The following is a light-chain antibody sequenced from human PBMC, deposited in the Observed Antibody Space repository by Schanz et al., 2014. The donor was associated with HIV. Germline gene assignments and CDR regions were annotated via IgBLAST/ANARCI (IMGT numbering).Light chain of an antibody. CDR3: QRYGSSPLT. Sequence: EIVMTQSPATLSVSPGERATLSCRASQSVSSSYLAWYQQKPGQAPRLLISGVSSRATGIPDRFSGSGSGTDFTLTIRRLEPEDFAVYYCQRYGSSPLTFGPGTKVHIK. J-gene: IGKJ3*01. CDR1: QSVSSSY. CDR2: GVS. V-gene: IGKV3-20*01.